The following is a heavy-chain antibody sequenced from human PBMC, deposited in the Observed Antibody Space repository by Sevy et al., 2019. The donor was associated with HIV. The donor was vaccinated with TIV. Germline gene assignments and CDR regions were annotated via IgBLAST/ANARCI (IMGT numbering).Heavy chain of an antibody. CDR1: GFTFNDYY. V-gene: IGHV3-11*01. CDR2: ISDRGTTI. D-gene: IGHD3-10*01. J-gene: IGHJ2*01. Sequence: GGSLRLSCAASGFTFNDYYMSWIRQSPGKGLEWLSYISDRGTTIYYADSVKGRFTISRDNAKSLMYLQMNSLKTEDTAIYYCARVGDLRYFDFWGRGTLVTVSS. CDR3: ARVGDLRYFDF.